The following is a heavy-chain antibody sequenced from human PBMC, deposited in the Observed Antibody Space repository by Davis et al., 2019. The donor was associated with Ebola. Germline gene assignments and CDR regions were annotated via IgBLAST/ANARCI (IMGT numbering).Heavy chain of an antibody. CDR1: GFTFSSYS. CDR3: ARRLEVVTTLGAYYYGMDV. Sequence: GESLKISCAASGFTFSSYSMNWVRQAPGKGLEWVSYISTSSSTISYADSVKGRFTISRDNATNSLSLQMNSLRDEDTAVYYCARRLEVVTTLGAYYYGMDVWGKGTTVTVSS. D-gene: IGHD2-21*02. V-gene: IGHV3-48*02. J-gene: IGHJ6*04. CDR2: ISTSSSTI.